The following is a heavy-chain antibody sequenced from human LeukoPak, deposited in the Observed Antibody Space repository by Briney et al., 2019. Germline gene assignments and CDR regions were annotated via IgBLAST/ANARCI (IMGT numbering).Heavy chain of an antibody. D-gene: IGHD1-1*01. CDR3: AKDRRTGTTLFDY. V-gene: IGHV4-59*01. CDR2: IYYSGST. CDR1: GGSISSYY. Sequence: PSETLSLTCTVSGGSISSYYWSWIRQPPGKGLEWIGYIYYSGSTNYNPSLKSRVTISVDTSKNQFSLKLSSVTAADTAVYYCAKDRRTGTTLFDYWGQGTLVTVSS. J-gene: IGHJ4*02.